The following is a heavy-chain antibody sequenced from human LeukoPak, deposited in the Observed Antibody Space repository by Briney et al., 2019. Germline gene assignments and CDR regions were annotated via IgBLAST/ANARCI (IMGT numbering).Heavy chain of an antibody. V-gene: IGHV4-59*08. CDR1: GGSISSYY. Sequence: PSETLSLTCTVSGGSISSYYWSWIRQPPGKGLEWIGYIYYFGSTNYNPPLKSRVTISVDTSKNQFALKLSSVTAADTAVYYCATGLIAAAGNYYYYMDVWGKGTTVTVSS. D-gene: IGHD6-13*01. J-gene: IGHJ6*03. CDR3: ATGLIAAAGNYYYYMDV. CDR2: IYYFGST.